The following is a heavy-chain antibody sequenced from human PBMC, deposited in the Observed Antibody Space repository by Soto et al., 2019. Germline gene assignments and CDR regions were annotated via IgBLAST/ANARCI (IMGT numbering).Heavy chain of an antibody. Sequence: SETLSLTCAVYGGSFSGYYWSWIRQPPGKGLEWIGEINHSGSTNYNPSLKSRVTISVDTSKNQFSLKLSSVTAADTAVYYCARRITIFGVVLFDYWGQGTLVTVSS. V-gene: IGHV4-34*01. CDR3: ARRITIFGVVLFDY. CDR2: INHSGST. CDR1: GGSFSGYY. D-gene: IGHD3-3*01. J-gene: IGHJ4*02.